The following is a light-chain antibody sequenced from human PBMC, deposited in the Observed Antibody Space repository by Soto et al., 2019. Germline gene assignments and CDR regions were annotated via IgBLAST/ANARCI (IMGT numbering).Light chain of an antibody. CDR3: QQYGSSPRT. CDR1: QSVTGSY. J-gene: IGKJ4*01. CDR2: GAS. V-gene: IGKV3-20*01. Sequence: EIVLTQSPGTLSLSPGERATLSCRASQSVTGSYLAWYQQRPGQAPRLLMYGASSRATGIPDRFSGSGSGTDFTLTISRLEPEDFAVYYCQQYGSSPRTFGGGTKVELK.